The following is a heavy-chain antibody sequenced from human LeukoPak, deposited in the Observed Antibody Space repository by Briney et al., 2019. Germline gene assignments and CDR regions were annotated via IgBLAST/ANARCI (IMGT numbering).Heavy chain of an antibody. CDR1: GGSIKINNYY. D-gene: IGHD6-13*01. J-gene: IGHJ4*02. CDR3: ARHRMTAEDYFDF. V-gene: IGHV4-39*01. Sequence: SSETLSLTCSVSGGSIKINNYYWGWIRQPPGKGLEWIGTMDYSGSTYYNPSLKSRITISVDTSKNQFSLKLRSVTAADPDVYYCARHRMTAEDYFDFWGQGTLVTVSS. CDR2: MDYSGST.